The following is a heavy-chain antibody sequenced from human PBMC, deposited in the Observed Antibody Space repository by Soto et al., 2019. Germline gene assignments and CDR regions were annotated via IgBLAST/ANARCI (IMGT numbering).Heavy chain of an antibody. V-gene: IGHV4-59*01. J-gene: IGHJ4*02. CDR3: AGSPGIAVAGQYGY. CDR1: GGSISSYY. Sequence: SETLSLTCTVSGGSISSYYWSWIRQPPGKGLEWIGYIYYSGSTNYNPSLKSRVTISVDTSKNQFSLKLSSVTAADTAVYYCAGSPGIAVAGQYGYWGQGTLVTVSS. CDR2: IYYSGST. D-gene: IGHD6-19*01.